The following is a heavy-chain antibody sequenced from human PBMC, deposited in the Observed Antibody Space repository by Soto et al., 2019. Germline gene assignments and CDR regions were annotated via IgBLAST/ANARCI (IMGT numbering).Heavy chain of an antibody. V-gene: IGHV1-18*01. CDR3: ARDLYYYGSGTYSGGY. CDR1: GYTFSNYG. Sequence: QVQLVQSGAEVKKPGASVKVSCKASGYTFSNYGFTWVRQAPGQGLEWMGWISAYNGNTNYAQNLQGRVTMTTDTXTXTAYMELRSLRSDDTAVYYCARDLYYYGSGTYSGGYWGQGTLVTVSS. CDR2: ISAYNGNT. J-gene: IGHJ4*02. D-gene: IGHD3-10*01.